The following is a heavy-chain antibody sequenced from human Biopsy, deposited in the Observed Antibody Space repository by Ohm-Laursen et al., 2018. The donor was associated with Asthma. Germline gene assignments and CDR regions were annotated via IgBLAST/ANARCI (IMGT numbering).Heavy chain of an antibody. J-gene: IGHJ6*02. Sequence: SLRLSCSASGFTVSTNGMNWVRQAPGKGLEWVASISSGGGSRDYADSMEGRFTISRDNYNVVFLHMNYLRAEDMAIYYCARFSMCTRTACGPYYIYKMDVWGQGTTVTVSS. CDR1: GFTVSTNG. CDR2: ISSGGGSR. CDR3: ARFSMCTRTACGPYYIYKMDV. D-gene: IGHD3-3*01. V-gene: IGHV3-23*01.